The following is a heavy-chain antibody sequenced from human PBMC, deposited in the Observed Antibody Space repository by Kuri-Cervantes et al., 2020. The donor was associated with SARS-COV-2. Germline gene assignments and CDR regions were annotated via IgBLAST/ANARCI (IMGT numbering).Heavy chain of an antibody. CDR1: GLPLSTSGVG. CDR2: IYWDDDK. Sequence: SGHPLANPTHLLTLPYTFSGLPLSTSGVGVGWIRQPPGKALEWLALIYWDDDKRYGPSLKSRLTITKDTSKNQVALTITNMDAVDTATYYSAHSWEGSDAFDIWGQGTMVTVSS. J-gene: IGHJ3*02. V-gene: IGHV2-5*05. D-gene: IGHD1-26*01. CDR3: AHSWEGSDAFDI.